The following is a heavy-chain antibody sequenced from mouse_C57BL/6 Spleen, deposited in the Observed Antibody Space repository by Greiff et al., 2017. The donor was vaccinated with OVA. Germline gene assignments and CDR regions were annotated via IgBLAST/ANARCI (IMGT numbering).Heavy chain of an antibody. Sequence: VKLMESGPGLVAPSQSLSITCTVSGFSLTSYGVDWVRQSPGKGLEWLGVIWGVGSTNYNSALKSRLSISKDNSKSQVFLKMNSLQTDDTAMYYCASGAQVPFAYWGQGTLVTVSA. V-gene: IGHV2-6*01. D-gene: IGHD3-2*02. CDR3: ASGAQVPFAY. CDR2: IWGVGST. J-gene: IGHJ3*01. CDR1: GFSLTSYG.